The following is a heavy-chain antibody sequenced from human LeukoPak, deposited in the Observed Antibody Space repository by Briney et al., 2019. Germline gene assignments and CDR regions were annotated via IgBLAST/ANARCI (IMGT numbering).Heavy chain of an antibody. CDR2: IYTSGST. D-gene: IGHD1-26*01. CDR1: GGSISSYY. V-gene: IGHV4-4*07. J-gene: IGHJ4*02. CDR3: ARDYWSGSYQFDY. Sequence: SEPLSLTCTVSGGSISSYYWSWLRPPAGKRLEWIGSIYTSGSTNYNPSLKSRVTMSVDTSKNQFSLKLSSVTAADTAIYYCARDYWSGSYQFDYWGQGTLVTVSS.